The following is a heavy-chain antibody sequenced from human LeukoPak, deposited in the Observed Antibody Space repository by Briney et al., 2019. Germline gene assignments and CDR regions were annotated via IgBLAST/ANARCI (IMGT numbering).Heavy chain of an antibody. CDR3: ARGRSLHCFDY. Sequence: SETLSLTCGVYGGTFSAYYWSWIRQPPGKGLEWIGESNHSGSTTYNPSLKSRVTISVDTSKNQFSLKLSSVTAADTAVYYCARGRSLHCFDYWGQGTLVTVSS. CDR1: GGTFSAYY. CDR2: SNHSGST. V-gene: IGHV4-34*01. J-gene: IGHJ4*02.